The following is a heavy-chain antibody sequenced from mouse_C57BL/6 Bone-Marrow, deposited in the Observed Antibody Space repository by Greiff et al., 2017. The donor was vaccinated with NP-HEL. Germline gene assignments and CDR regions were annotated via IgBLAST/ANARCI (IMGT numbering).Heavy chain of an antibody. V-gene: IGHV1-82*01. CDR1: GYAFSSSW. D-gene: IGHD1-1*01. CDR3: ARDYGSAMDY. Sequence: QVQLQQSGPELVKPGASVKISCKASGYAFSSSWMNWVKQRPGKGLEWIGRIYPGDGDTNYNGKLKGKATLTADKSSSTAYMQLSSLTSEDSAVYFCARDYGSAMDYWGQGTSVTVSS. J-gene: IGHJ4*01. CDR2: IYPGDGDT.